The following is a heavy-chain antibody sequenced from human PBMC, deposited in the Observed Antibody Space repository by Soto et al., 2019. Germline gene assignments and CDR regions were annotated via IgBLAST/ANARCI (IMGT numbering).Heavy chain of an antibody. V-gene: IGHV4-59*08. J-gene: IGHJ4*02. Sequence: SETLSLTCTVSGASISSYYWSWIRQPPEKGLKKIGYIYYSGSTNYKPSLKSRVTISVDTSKNQFSLKLSSVTAADTAVYYCARQNYDYFWGSYRYTVPRPFDYWGQGTLVTVSS. CDR2: IYYSGST. CDR1: GASISSYY. D-gene: IGHD3-16*02. CDR3: ARQNYDYFWGSYRYTVPRPFDY.